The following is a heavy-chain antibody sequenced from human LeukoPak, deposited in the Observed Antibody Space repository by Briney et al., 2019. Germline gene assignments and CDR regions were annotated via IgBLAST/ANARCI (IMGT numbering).Heavy chain of an antibody. CDR1: GYPFNTYD. CDR3: ASEKWVKREGVYYYYGITV. Sequence: GAPVKVSCKASGYPFNTYDINWVRQATGQGLEWMGWMNPNSGNTNCAQKFKGRVTMTRDTAMGTACMELSSLTSEDTAVYYCASEKWVKREGVYYYYGITVWGQGTTVTVSS. CDR2: MNPNSGNT. V-gene: IGHV1-8*01. D-gene: IGHD1-26*01. J-gene: IGHJ6*02.